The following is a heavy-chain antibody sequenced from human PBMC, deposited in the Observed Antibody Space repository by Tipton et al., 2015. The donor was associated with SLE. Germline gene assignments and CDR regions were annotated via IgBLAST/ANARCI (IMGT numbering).Heavy chain of an antibody. CDR1: GFTFNNYV. V-gene: IGHV3-23*03. D-gene: IGHD3-9*01. J-gene: IGHJ4*02. Sequence: SLRLSCAASGFTFNNYVMMWVRQAPGKGLEWVSALYSGGSSTSYADSVKGRFTISRDNSKNTLYLQINSLRAEDTAVYYCAAGYDYWGLGTLVIVSS. CDR2: LYSGGSST. CDR3: AAGYDY.